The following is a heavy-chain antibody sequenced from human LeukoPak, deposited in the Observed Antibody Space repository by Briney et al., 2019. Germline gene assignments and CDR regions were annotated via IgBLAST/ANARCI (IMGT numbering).Heavy chain of an antibody. CDR2: IKPNSGDT. V-gene: IGHV1-2*02. CDR1: GYSFTGYY. Sequence: ASVKVSCKASGYSFTGYYMHWVRQAPGQGLEWMGWIKPNSGDTNYAQKFQGRVTMTRDTSISTVYMELSRLRFDDTAVYYCASGRTIFYYYMDVWGKGTTVTISS. D-gene: IGHD3-3*02. J-gene: IGHJ6*03. CDR3: ASGRTIFYYYMDV.